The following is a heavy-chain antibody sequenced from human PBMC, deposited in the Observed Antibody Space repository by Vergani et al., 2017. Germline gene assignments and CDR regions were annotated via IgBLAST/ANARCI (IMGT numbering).Heavy chain of an antibody. J-gene: IGHJ6*02. CDR2: IVVGSGNT. V-gene: IGHV1-58*01. CDR3: AGGVKAEDEITMVRGVRYYYGMDV. Sequence: QMQLVQSGPEVKKPGTSVKVSCKASGFTFTSSAVQWVRQARGQRLEWIGWIVVGSGNTNYAQKFQERVTITRDMSTSTAYMELSSLRSEDTAVYYCAGGVKAEDEITMVRGVRYYYGMDVWGQGTTVTVSS. D-gene: IGHD3-10*01. CDR1: GFTFTSSA.